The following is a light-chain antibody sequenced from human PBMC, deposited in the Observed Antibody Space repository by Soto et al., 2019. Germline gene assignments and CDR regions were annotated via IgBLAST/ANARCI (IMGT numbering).Light chain of an antibody. CDR3: QQYTNWPIT. CDR1: QSVTNN. Sequence: EIVLAQSPGTLSLSPGERATLCCRASQSVTNNLAWYQQKPGQAPRLLIYGASTRATDLPARFSGSGSGTEFTLTISSLQSEDFAVYYCQQYTNWPITFGQGTRLEIK. J-gene: IGKJ5*01. CDR2: GAS. V-gene: IGKV3-15*01.